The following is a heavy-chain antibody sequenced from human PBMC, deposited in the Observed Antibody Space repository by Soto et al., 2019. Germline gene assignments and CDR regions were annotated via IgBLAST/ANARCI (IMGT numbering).Heavy chain of an antibody. J-gene: IGHJ5*02. CDR1: GGSISSYY. Sequence: SETLSLTCTISGGSISSYYWSWIRQPPGKGLEWIGYIYYSGSTNYNPSLKSRVTISVDTSKNQFSLKLSSVTAADTAVYYCARAVAAGEKWFDPWGQGTLVTVS. CDR3: ARAVAAGEKWFDP. D-gene: IGHD6-13*01. V-gene: IGHV4-59*01. CDR2: IYYSGST.